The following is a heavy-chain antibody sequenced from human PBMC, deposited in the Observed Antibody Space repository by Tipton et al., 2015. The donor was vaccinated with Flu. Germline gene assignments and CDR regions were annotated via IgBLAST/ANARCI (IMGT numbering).Heavy chain of an antibody. V-gene: IGHV3-7*01. CDR1: GFTFSNYW. Sequence: SLRLSCAASGFTFSNYWMSWVRQAPGKGLEWVANIKQDASEKYYVDSVKGRFAISRDNAKNSLYLQMNSLRAEDTAVYYCARAPEWLSYAFDIWGQGTMVTVSS. CDR2: IKQDASEK. J-gene: IGHJ3*02. CDR3: ARAPEWLSYAFDI. D-gene: IGHD3-3*01.